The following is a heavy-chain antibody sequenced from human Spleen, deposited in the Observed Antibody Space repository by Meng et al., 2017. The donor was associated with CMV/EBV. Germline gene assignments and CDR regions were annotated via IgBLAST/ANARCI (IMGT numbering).Heavy chain of an antibody. Sequence: GGSLRLSCAASGFTFSSYGMHWVRQAPGKGLEWVAFIRYDGSNKYYADSVKGRFTISRDNSKNTLYLQMNSLRAEDTAVYYCAKAGGSWYRVRNWFDPWGQGTLVTVSS. CDR1: GFTFSSYG. D-gene: IGHD6-13*01. V-gene: IGHV3-30*02. J-gene: IGHJ5*02. CDR2: IRYDGSNK. CDR3: AKAGGSWYRVRNWFDP.